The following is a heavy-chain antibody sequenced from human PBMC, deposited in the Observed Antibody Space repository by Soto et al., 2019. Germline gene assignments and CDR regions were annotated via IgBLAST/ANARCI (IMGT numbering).Heavy chain of an antibody. CDR1: GFTFSSYG. V-gene: IGHV3-30*03. CDR3: ASEDSGYSYGHILDYYGMDV. J-gene: IGHJ6*02. Sequence: GGSLRLSCAASGFTFSSYGMHWVRQAPGKGLEWVAVISYDGSNKYYADSVKGRFTISRDNSKNTLYLQMNSLRAEDTAVYYCASEDSGYSYGHILDYYGMDVWGQGTTVTVSS. CDR2: ISYDGSNK. D-gene: IGHD5-18*01.